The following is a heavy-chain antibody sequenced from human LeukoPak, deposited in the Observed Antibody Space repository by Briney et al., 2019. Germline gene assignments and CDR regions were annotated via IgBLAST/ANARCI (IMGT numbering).Heavy chain of an antibody. Sequence: ASVKVSCKASGYTFASHDINWVRQATGQGLEWMGWMSPNSGDTGYAQKFQGRVTMTSDSSISTAYMELSSLRSEDTAIYYCVRTPPNWGFDYWGQGTLVTVSS. D-gene: IGHD7-27*01. J-gene: IGHJ4*02. CDR1: GYTFASHD. V-gene: IGHV1-8*01. CDR2: MSPNSGDT. CDR3: VRTPPNWGFDY.